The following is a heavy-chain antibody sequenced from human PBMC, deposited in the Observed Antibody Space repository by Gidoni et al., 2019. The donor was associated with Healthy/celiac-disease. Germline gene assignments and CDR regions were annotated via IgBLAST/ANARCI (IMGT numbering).Heavy chain of an antibody. CDR2: ISSSGSTI. V-gene: IGHV3-48*03. D-gene: IGHD6-13*01. J-gene: IGHJ6*02. CDR3: ARDYSSSWYSSYYYYGMDV. Sequence: EVQLVESGGGLVQPGGSLRLPGAASGFTFSSYEMNWVRQAPGKGLEWVSYISSSGSTIYYADSVKGRFTISRDNAKNSLYLQMNSLRAEDTAVYYCARDYSSSWYSSYYYYGMDVWGQGTTVTVSS. CDR1: GFTFSSYE.